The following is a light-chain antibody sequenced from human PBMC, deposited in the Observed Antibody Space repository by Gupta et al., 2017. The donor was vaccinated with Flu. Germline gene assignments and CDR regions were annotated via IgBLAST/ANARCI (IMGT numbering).Light chain of an antibody. Sequence: TLSLSPGESATLSCRASQSVSGYLSLYRQTPGQAPRLLIDDAFNRATDIPARVSFSGSGTDFTLNISSLEPEDFAVYVCQQRYNCRPALTFGGGTKVEIK. CDR1: QSVSGY. CDR2: DAF. CDR3: QQRYNCRPALT. V-gene: IGKV3-11*01. J-gene: IGKJ4*01.